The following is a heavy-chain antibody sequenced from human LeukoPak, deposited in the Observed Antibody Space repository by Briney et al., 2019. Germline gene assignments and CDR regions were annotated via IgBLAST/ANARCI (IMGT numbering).Heavy chain of an antibody. V-gene: IGHV3-33*08. CDR2: IWYDGSNK. Sequence: PGGSLRLSCAASGFTFSSYGMHWVRQAPGKGMEWEAVIWYDGSNKYYADSVKGRFTISRDNSKNTLYLQMNSLRAEDTAVYYCARDSSASYGMDVWGQGTTVTVSS. CDR3: ARDSSASYGMDV. D-gene: IGHD3-22*01. CDR1: GFTFSSYG. J-gene: IGHJ6*02.